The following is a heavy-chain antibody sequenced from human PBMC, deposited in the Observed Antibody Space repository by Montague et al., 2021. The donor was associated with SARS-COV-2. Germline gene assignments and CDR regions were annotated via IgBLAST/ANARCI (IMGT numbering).Heavy chain of an antibody. CDR1: GGSISSSSYY. CDR3: ARGGGRGGQRANHFDY. CDR2: IYYSGST. D-gene: IGHD2-15*01. J-gene: IGHJ4*02. Sequence: SETLSLTCTVSGGSISSSSYYWGWIRQPPGKGLEWIGSIYYSGSTYYNPSLKSRVTISVDTSKNQFSLKLSSVTAADTAVYYCARGGGRGGQRANHFDYWGQGTLVTVSS. V-gene: IGHV4-39*01.